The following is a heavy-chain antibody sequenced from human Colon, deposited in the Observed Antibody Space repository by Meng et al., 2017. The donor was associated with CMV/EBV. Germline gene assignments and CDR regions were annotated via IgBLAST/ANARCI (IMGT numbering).Heavy chain of an antibody. CDR1: GFTVSSYW. J-gene: IGHJ4*02. CDR3: VRGGSTYYNS. Sequence: LSGAASGFTVSSYWMHWVRQAPGKGLVWVSRIYSDGSSTNYADSVKGRFTISRDNAKNTLYLQMDSLRAEDTAVYYCVRGGSTYYNSWGQGSLVTVSS. D-gene: IGHD3-10*01. V-gene: IGHV3-74*01. CDR2: IYSDGSST.